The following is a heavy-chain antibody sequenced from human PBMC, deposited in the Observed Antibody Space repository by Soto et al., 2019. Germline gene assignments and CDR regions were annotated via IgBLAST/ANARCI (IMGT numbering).Heavy chain of an antibody. J-gene: IGHJ6*03. V-gene: IGHV4-34*01. CDR2: INHSGST. Sequence: SETLSLTCAVYGGSFSGYYWSWIRQPPGKGLEWIGEINHSGSTNYNPSLKSRVTISVDTSKNQFSLKLSSVTAADTAVYYCARGQRPDRGITMVRGVQKGYYMDVWGKGTTVTVSS. D-gene: IGHD3-10*01. CDR1: GGSFSGYY. CDR3: ARGQRPDRGITMVRGVQKGYYMDV.